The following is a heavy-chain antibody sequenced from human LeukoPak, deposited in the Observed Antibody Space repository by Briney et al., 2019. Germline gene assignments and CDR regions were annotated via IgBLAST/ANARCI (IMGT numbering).Heavy chain of an antibody. D-gene: IGHD1-1*01. CDR2: IDTNTGNP. CDR1: GYTFSSYA. CDR3: ARGTQTPGVDY. Sequence: ASVKVSCKASGYTFSSYAMSWVRQAPGQGLEWMGWIDTNTGNPTYAQGFTGHFVFSLDTSVSTAYLQINSLRAEDTAVYYCARGTQTPGVDYWGQGTQVTVSS. V-gene: IGHV7-4-1*02. J-gene: IGHJ4*02.